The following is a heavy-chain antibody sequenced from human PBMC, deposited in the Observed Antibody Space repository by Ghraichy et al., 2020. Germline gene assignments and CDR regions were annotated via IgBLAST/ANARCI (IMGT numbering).Heavy chain of an antibody. CDR1: GGSISSSSYY. CDR2: IYYSGST. Sequence: SQTLSLTCTVSGGSISSSSYYWGWIRQPPGKGLEWIGSIYYSGSTYYNPSLKSRVTISVDTSKNQFSLKLSSVTAADTAVYYCARHGGIESGIDYWGQGTLVTVSS. D-gene: IGHD3-16*01. CDR3: ARHGGIESGIDY. J-gene: IGHJ4*02. V-gene: IGHV4-39*01.